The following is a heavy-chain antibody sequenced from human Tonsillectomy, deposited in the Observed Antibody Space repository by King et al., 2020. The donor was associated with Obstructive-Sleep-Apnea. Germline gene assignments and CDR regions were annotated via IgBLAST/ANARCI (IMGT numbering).Heavy chain of an antibody. CDR1: GDSISTYY. D-gene: IGHD3-10*01. V-gene: IGHV4-59*01. J-gene: IGHJ4*02. CDR3: ASEIYGSGRGTFDS. Sequence: QLQESGPGLVKPSETLSLTCTVSGDSISTYYWSWIRQPPGKGLEWIGYIYFSGNTNYNPSLKSRVTISVDTSKNQFSLKLNSVTAADTAVYYCASEIYGSGRGTFDSWGQGTLVTVSS. CDR2: IYFSGNT.